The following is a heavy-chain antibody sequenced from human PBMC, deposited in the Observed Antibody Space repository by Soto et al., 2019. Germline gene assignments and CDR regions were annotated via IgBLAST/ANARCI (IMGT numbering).Heavy chain of an antibody. Sequence: QITLKESGPTLMKPTQTLTLTCTFSGFSLSTSGVGVGWIRQPPGKALEWLALIYWDADKRYSPSLKSRLTITKDTSKNQVVLTMTNMDPVDTATYYCAHRYCSGGSCYVIDYWGQGTLVTVSS. J-gene: IGHJ4*02. CDR2: IYWDADK. CDR3: AHRYCSGGSCYVIDY. D-gene: IGHD2-15*01. V-gene: IGHV2-5*02. CDR1: GFSLSTSGVG.